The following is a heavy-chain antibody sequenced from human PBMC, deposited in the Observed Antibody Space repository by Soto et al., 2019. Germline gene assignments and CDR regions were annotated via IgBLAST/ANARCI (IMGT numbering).Heavy chain of an antibody. J-gene: IGHJ4*02. Sequence: QVQLQESGPGLVKPSETLSLTCTVSGGSISSYYWSWIRQPPGKGLEWIGYIYYSGSANYNPSLKSRVNISVETSKNQCSLKLSSVTAPDTAVYYCAGHRGGGSRPQYYFDYWGQGTLVTVSS. D-gene: IGHD2-15*01. CDR1: GGSISSYY. CDR2: IYYSGSA. CDR3: AGHRGGGSRPQYYFDY. V-gene: IGHV4-59*08.